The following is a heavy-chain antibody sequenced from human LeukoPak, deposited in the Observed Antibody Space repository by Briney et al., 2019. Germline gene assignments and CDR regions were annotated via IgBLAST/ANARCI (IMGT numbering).Heavy chain of an antibody. CDR1: GFTVSSNY. J-gene: IGHJ5*02. CDR2: IYSGGST. Sequence: GGSLRLSCAASGFTVSSNYMSWVRQAPGKGLEWVSVIYSGGSTYYADSVKGRFTISRDNSKNTLYLQMNSLRAEDTAVYYCARVGMITFGGVIVIDWFDPWGQGTLVTVSS. V-gene: IGHV3-53*01. D-gene: IGHD3-16*02. CDR3: ARVGMITFGGVIVIDWFDP.